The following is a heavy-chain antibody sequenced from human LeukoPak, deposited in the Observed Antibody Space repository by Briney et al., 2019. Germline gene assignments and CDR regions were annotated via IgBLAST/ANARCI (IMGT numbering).Heavy chain of an antibody. CDR1: GYTFTNYW. CDR2: FYPANSDT. Sequence: LGESLKISCKGSGYTFTNYWIAWVRQMPGKGLEWVGIFYPANSDTRYSPSFQGQVTMSADKSINTAYLQWSSLKASDTAMYYCARRYDNTGYSDYWAQGTLVTVSS. CDR3: ARRYDNTGYSDY. J-gene: IGHJ4*02. D-gene: IGHD2-21*01. V-gene: IGHV5-51*01.